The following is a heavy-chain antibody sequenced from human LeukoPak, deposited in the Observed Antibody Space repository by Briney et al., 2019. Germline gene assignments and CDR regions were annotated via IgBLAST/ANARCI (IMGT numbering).Heavy chain of an antibody. D-gene: IGHD6-13*01. J-gene: IGHJ6*03. CDR1: GYGFTSYW. CDR3: ARRGGSNMYYYYYYMDV. V-gene: IGHV5-51*01. Sequence: GESLKISCKGSGYGFTSYWIGWVRQMPGKGLEWMGIIYPGDSDTRYSPSFQGQVTISADKSISTAYLQWSSLKASDTAMYYCARRGGSNMYYYYYYMDVWGKGTTVTVSS. CDR2: IYPGDSDT.